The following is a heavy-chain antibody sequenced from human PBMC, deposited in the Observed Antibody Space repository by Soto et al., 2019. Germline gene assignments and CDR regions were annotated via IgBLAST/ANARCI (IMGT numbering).Heavy chain of an antibody. CDR3: ARDPAP. Sequence: ASVKVSCKASGYTFTSYYMHWVRQAPGQGLEWMGIINPSGGSTSYAQKFQGRVTISVDTSKNQFSLKLTSVTAADTAVYYCARDPAPWGQGTLVTVSS. CDR1: GYTFTSYY. V-gene: IGHV1-46*01. J-gene: IGHJ5*02. CDR2: INPSGGST.